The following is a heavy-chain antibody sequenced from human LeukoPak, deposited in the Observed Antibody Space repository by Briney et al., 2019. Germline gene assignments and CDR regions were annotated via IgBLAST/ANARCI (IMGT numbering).Heavy chain of an antibody. D-gene: IGHD6-19*01. V-gene: IGHV1-69*04. Sequence: GASVKVSCKASGGTFSSYAISWVRQAPGQGLEWMGRIIPILGIANYAQKFQGRVTITADKSTSTAYMELSSLRSEDTAVYYCARRSPYSSGWYDGDYWGQGTLVTVSS. CDR2: IIPILGIA. CDR1: GGTFSSYA. J-gene: IGHJ4*02. CDR3: ARRSPYSSGWYDGDY.